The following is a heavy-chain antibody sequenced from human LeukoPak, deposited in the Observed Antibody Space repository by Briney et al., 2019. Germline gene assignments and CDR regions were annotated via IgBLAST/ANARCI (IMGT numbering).Heavy chain of an antibody. V-gene: IGHV1-2*02. Sequence: ASVKVSCKASGYTFTGYYMHWVRQAPGQRLEWMGWINPNSGGTNYAQKFQGRVTMTTDTSTSTAYMELSSLRSEDTAVYYCATDRPFGTIAFDIWGQGTMVPVSS. D-gene: IGHD3-16*01. CDR2: INPNSGGT. J-gene: IGHJ3*02. CDR3: ATDRPFGTIAFDI. CDR1: GYTFTGYY.